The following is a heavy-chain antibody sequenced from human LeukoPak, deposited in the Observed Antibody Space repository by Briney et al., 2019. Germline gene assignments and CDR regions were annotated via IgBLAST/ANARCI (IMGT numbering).Heavy chain of an antibody. V-gene: IGHV1-18*01. D-gene: IGHD2-2*01. J-gene: IGHJ3*02. CDR3: ARDIVVVPAAMQDAFDI. CDR2: ISAYNGNT. Sequence: SSVKVSCKASGYTFTSYGISWVRQAPGQGLEWMGWISAYNGNTNYAQKLQGRVTMTTDTSTSTAYMELRSLRSDDTAVDYCARDIVVVPAAMQDAFDIWGQGTMVTVSS. CDR1: GYTFTSYG.